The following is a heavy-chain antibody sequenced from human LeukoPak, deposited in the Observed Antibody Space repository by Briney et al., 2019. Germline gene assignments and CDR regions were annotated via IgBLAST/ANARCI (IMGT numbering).Heavy chain of an antibody. Sequence: LETLSLTCTVSGGSISSSSYYWGWIRQPPGKGLEWIGSIYYSGSTYYNPSLKSRVTISVDTSKNQFSLKLNSVTAADTAVYYCARHEGGYDILTGYYQSNFDYWGQGTLVTVSS. D-gene: IGHD3-9*01. J-gene: IGHJ4*02. CDR2: IYYSGST. V-gene: IGHV4-39*01. CDR3: ARHEGGYDILTGYYQSNFDY. CDR1: GGSISSSSYY.